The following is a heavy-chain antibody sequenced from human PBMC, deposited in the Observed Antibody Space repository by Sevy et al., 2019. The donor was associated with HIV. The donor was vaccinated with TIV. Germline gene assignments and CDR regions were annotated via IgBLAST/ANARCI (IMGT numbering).Heavy chain of an antibody. D-gene: IGHD2-15*01. CDR3: ARDRGYCRGGSCYSSRYFDY. CDR1: GFTFSDYY. Sequence: GGSLRLSCAASGFTFSDYYMSWIRQAPGKGLEWVSYISSSSSCTNHADSVKGRFTISRVNAKNSLYLQMNSLRAEDTAVYYCARDRGYCRGGSCYSSRYFDYWGQGTLVTVSS. CDR2: ISSSSSCT. V-gene: IGHV3-11*06. J-gene: IGHJ4*02.